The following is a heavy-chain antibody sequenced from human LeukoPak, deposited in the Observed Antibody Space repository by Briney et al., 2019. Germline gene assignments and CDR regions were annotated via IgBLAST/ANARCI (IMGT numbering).Heavy chain of an antibody. CDR3: ARVEWELRTNDY. V-gene: IGHV3-30*04. CDR1: GFTFSSYA. CDR2: ISSDGSNK. J-gene: IGHJ4*02. Sequence: PGGSLRLSCAASGFTFSSYAMHWVRQAPGKGLEWVAVISSDGSNKYYADSMKGRFTISRDNSKNTLYLQMNSLRGEDTAVYSCARVEWELRTNDYWGQGTLVTVSS. D-gene: IGHD1-26*01.